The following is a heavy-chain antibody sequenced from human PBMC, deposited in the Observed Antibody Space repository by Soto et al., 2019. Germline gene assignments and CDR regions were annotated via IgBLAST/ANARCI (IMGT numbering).Heavy chain of an antibody. D-gene: IGHD6-6*01. CDR3: ARDGLSSSPQDY. J-gene: IGHJ4*02. CDR1: GFTFSSYS. CDR2: ISSSSSYI. Sequence: AGGSLRLSCAASGFTFSSYSMNWVRQAPGKGLEWVSSISSSSSYIYYADSVKGRFTISRDNAKNSLYLQMNSLRAEDTAVYYCARDGLSSSPQDYWGQGTLVTVSS. V-gene: IGHV3-21*01.